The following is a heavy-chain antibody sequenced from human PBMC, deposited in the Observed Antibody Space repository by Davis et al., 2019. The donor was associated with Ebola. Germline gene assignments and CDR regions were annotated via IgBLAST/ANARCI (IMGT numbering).Heavy chain of an antibody. Sequence: HSQTLSLTCAISGDSVAGGTGAWNWIRQSPSRGLEWMRSTYYSAKVYKDYAVSVKSRITINPDTSKNQFSLQLNSVTPQDTAAYYCVRGWLRAKFDYWGQGTLVPVSS. J-gene: IGHJ4*02. D-gene: IGHD5-12*01. V-gene: IGHV6-1*01. CDR2: TYYSAKVYK. CDR1: GDSVAGGTGA. CDR3: VRGWLRAKFDY.